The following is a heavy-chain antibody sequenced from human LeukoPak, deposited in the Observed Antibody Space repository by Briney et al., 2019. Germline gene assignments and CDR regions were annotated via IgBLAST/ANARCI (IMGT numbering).Heavy chain of an antibody. Sequence: SETLSLTCAVSGGSINSGGYSWGWVRQPPGKGLQWIGHISHSGTTYYNPSLKSRVTISLDRSENQFSLNLTSVTGADTAVYFCARGRPANMAFDIWGQGTVVPVSS. CDR3: ARGRPANMAFDI. J-gene: IGHJ3*02. V-gene: IGHV4-30-2*01. CDR1: GGSINSGGYS. CDR2: ISHSGTT. D-gene: IGHD6-25*01.